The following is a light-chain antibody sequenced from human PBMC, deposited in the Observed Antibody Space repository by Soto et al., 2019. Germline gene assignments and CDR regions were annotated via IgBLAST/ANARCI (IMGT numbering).Light chain of an antibody. CDR2: YAS. CDR3: QQYNDWPPIT. Sequence: EIMMTQSPANLSVSPGEIATPSCRASKSVSNNLAWYQHKPGQAPRHLSYYASTMATGIPTRFSGSGSGTEFTLTISSLQSEDFALYYCQQYNDWPPITFGQGTRLEIK. V-gene: IGKV3-15*01. J-gene: IGKJ5*01. CDR1: KSVSNN.